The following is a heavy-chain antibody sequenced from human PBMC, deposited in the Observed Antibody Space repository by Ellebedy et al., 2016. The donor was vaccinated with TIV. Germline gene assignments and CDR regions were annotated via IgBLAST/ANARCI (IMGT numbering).Heavy chain of an antibody. CDR3: VKLDSSGYYYGRLDY. Sequence: GESLKISCAASGFTFSSHAISWVRQAPGKGLEWVSGISAGSDSTYYVDSVKGRFTISRDNSMKTLYLQMSSLRAEDTAVYYCVKLDSSGYYYGRLDYWGQGTLVTVSS. J-gene: IGHJ4*02. CDR2: ISAGSDST. V-gene: IGHV3-23*01. D-gene: IGHD3-22*01. CDR1: GFTFSSHA.